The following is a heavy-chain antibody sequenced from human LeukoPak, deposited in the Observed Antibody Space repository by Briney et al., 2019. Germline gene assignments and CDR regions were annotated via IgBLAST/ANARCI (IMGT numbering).Heavy chain of an antibody. D-gene: IGHD1-26*01. CDR1: GGSITSSSYY. Sequence: SETLSLTCTVSGGSITSSSYYWVWLRQPPGKGLVWIGSTYYSGSTYYNPFLKSRVTISVDTSKNQFSLKLSSVTAADAAVYYCASTGVGASSSDFDYWGQGTLVTVSS. CDR3: ASTGVGASSSDFDY. V-gene: IGHV4-39*01. J-gene: IGHJ4*02. CDR2: TYYSGST.